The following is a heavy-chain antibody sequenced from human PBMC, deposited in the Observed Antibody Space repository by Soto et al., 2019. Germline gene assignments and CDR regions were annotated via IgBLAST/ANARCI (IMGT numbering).Heavy chain of an antibody. D-gene: IGHD6-13*01. Sequence: SETLSLTCTVSGGSMSSYFWSWIRQPPGRGLEWIGYISDSGSTNYKTSLKSRVTISVDTSKNQFSLKVTSVTAADTAVYYCARGGSSSWYGFYFFDNWGPGTLVTVSS. CDR3: ARGGSSSWYGFYFFDN. CDR1: GGSMSSYF. V-gene: IGHV4-59*12. J-gene: IGHJ4*02. CDR2: ISDSGST.